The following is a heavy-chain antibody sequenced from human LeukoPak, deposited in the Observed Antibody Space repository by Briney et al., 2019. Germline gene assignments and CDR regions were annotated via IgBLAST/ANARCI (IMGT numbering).Heavy chain of an antibody. D-gene: IGHD2-15*01. CDR3: ARTLGYCSGGSCSYFDY. V-gene: IGHV3-23*01. CDR2: ISGSGVST. CDR1: GFTFSSYA. Sequence: GGSLRLSCAASGFTFSSYAVSWVRQAPGKGLEWVSSISGSGVSTYYADSVKGRFTISRDNSKNTLYLQMNSLRAEDTAIYYCARTLGYCSGGSCSYFDYWGQGTLVTVSS. J-gene: IGHJ4*02.